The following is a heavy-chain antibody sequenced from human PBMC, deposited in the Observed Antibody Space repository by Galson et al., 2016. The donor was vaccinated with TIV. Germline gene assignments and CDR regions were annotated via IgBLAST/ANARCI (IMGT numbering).Heavy chain of an antibody. CDR3: GRAFETYAFDI. V-gene: IGHV3-30-3*01. CDR1: GFTFGSYD. D-gene: IGHD3-9*01. Sequence: SLRLSCAASGFTFGSYDMHWVRQAPGKGLEWVAIISYDRSEEYFAGSVTGRFTISRDNSKNTLYLELNSLRAEDKAIYYCGRAFETYAFDIWGQGTLVTVSS. J-gene: IGHJ3*02. CDR2: ISYDRSEE.